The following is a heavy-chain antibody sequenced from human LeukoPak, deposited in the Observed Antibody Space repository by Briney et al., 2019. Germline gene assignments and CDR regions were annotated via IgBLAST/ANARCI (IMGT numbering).Heavy chain of an antibody. V-gene: IGHV3-11*06. CDR3: ARTALLCGSCYSESTDFDY. D-gene: IGHD2-15*01. CDR1: GFTFSDYY. CDR2: ISSSSSYT. Sequence: GGSLRLSCAASGFTFSDYYMSWIRQAPGKGLEWVSYISSSSSYTNYADSVKGRFTISRDNAKNSLYLQMNSLRAEDTAVYYCARTALLCGSCYSESTDFDYWGQGTLVTVSS. J-gene: IGHJ4*02.